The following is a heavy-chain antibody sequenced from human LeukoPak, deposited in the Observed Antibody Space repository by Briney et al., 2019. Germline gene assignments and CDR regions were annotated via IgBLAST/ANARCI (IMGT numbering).Heavy chain of an antibody. Sequence: ASVKVSCRASGYTFTDFYIHWVRQAPGQGLVWMGWICPNSGGTNYAQKFLGRVTMTRDTSISTAYMELSGLRSDDTAVYYCARNYGGNAKYFDYWGQGTLVTVSS. D-gene: IGHD4-23*01. CDR1: GYTFTDFY. J-gene: IGHJ4*02. CDR3: ARNYGGNAKYFDY. V-gene: IGHV1-2*02. CDR2: ICPNSGGT.